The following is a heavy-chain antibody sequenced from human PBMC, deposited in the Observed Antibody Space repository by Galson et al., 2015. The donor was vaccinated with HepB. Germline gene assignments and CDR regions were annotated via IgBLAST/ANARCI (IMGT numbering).Heavy chain of an antibody. V-gene: IGHV1-8*01. CDR2: MNPNSGDT. J-gene: IGHJ4*02. Sequence: SVKVSCKASGYTFTSYDINWVRQATGQGLEWMGWMNPNSGDTGYAQKFQGRVTMTRNTAISTAYMELSSLRSEDTAVYYCARTDCGSWRTVMRYWVQGPLVTVSA. D-gene: IGHD3-10*01. CDR3: ARTDCGSWRTVMRY. CDR1: GYTFTSYD.